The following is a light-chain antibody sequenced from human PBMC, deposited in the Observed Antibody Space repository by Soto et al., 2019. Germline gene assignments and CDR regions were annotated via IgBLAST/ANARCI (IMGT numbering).Light chain of an antibody. Sequence: QSALTQPPSVSGAPGQRVTISCTGSSSNMGEGYYVNWYQQLPGTAPKLIIYDDKNRPSGVPDRMSGSKSGTSASLAITGLQPEDEDDYYCQSYDSSLRGVFGGGTKLTVL. V-gene: IGLV1-40*01. CDR3: QSYDSSLRGV. J-gene: IGLJ3*02. CDR1: SSNMGEGYY. CDR2: DDK.